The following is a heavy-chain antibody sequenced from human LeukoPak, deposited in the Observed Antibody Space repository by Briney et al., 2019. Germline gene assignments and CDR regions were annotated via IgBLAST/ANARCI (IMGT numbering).Heavy chain of an antibody. V-gene: IGHV3-30*02. J-gene: IGHJ4*02. Sequence: PGGSLRLSCAASGFTFSSYGMHWVRQAPGKGLEWVAFVRYDGSNKFYGDSVKGRFTVSRDNSKNTLYLQMNSLRAEDTAVYYCAKATPSYFDYWGQGTLVTVSS. D-gene: IGHD2-15*01. CDR3: AKATPSYFDY. CDR1: GFTFSSYG. CDR2: VRYDGSNK.